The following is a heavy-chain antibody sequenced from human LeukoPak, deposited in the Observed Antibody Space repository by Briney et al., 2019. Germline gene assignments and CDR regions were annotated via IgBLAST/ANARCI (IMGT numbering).Heavy chain of an antibody. D-gene: IGHD6-19*01. CDR3: VISSGWKGGYYFDF. V-gene: IGHV3-48*03. CDR2: ISGSSSTI. CDR1: GFTFSSYE. J-gene: IGHJ4*02. Sequence: GGSLRLSCAASGFTFSSYEMNWVRHAPGKGLEWVSYISGSSSTIYYADSVKGRFTISRDNAKNSLYLQMNSLRGEDTGVYYCVISSGWKGGYYFDFWGQGTLVTVSA.